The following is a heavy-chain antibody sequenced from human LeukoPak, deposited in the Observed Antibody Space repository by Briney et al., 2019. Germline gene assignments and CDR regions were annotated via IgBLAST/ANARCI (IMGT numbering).Heavy chain of an antibody. Sequence: SETLSLTCAVSGGSILTTNWWSWVRQPPGKGLEWIGEVHLSGASNYNPSLKSRVSMSIDKSRNQLSLEMTSVTAADTAIYYCARESGAFSPFGFWGQGTLVTVSS. D-gene: IGHD1-26*01. CDR1: GGSILTTNW. CDR2: VHLSGAS. V-gene: IGHV4-4*02. CDR3: ARESGAFSPFGF. J-gene: IGHJ4*02.